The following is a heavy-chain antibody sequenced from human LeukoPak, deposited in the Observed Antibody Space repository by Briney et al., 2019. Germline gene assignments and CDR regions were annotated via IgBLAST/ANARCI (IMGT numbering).Heavy chain of an antibody. D-gene: IGHD2-2*01. CDR3: ASPRYCTSSSCYFAY. J-gene: IGHJ4*02. Sequence: GGSLRLSCAASGFTFSSYWMHWVRQAPGKGLVWVSRINSDGSSTDYADSVKGRFTISRDNAKNTLYPQMHSLRAEDTAMYYCASPRYCTSSSCYFAYWGQGTLVTVSS. CDR1: GFTFSSYW. V-gene: IGHV3-74*01. CDR2: INSDGSST.